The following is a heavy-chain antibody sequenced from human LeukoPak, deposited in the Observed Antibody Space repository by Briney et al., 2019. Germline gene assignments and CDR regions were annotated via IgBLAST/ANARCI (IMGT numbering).Heavy chain of an antibody. V-gene: IGHV1-8*03. CDR3: ARLYYDFWSGYYSDY. J-gene: IGHJ4*02. D-gene: IGHD3-3*01. Sequence: ASVKVSCKAPGYTFTSYDINWVRQATGQGLEWMGRMNPNSGNTGYAQKFQGRVTITRNTSISTAYMELSSLRSEDTAVYYCARLYYDFWSGYYSDYWGQGALVTVSS. CDR1: GYTFTSYD. CDR2: MNPNSGNT.